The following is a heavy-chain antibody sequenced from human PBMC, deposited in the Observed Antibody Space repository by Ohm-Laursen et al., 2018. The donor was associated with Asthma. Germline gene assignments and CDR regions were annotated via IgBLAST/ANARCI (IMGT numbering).Heavy chain of an antibody. CDR2: ISWNSGSI. CDR3: SRERFDP. J-gene: IGHJ5*02. Sequence: SLRLPCAAPGFTFDDYAMHWVRQAPGKGLEWVSGISWNSGSIGYADSVKGRFTISRDNAKNTVYLQMNSLRGEDTAVYYCSRERFDPWGQGTLVTVSS. V-gene: IGHV3-9*01. CDR1: GFTFDDYA.